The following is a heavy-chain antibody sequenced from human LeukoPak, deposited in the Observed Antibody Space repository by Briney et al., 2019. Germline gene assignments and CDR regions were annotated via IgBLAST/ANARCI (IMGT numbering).Heavy chain of an antibody. CDR2: INHGVTT. CDR1: GGSFSGYY. J-gene: IGHJ4*02. D-gene: IGHD3-10*01. CDR3: ASSGSGSYYNFDY. Sequence: PSETLSLTCAVYGGSFSGYYWSWVRHPPGEGLGWGGEINHGVTTNYNPALKGRVTTPLDTSKKQVSLKLSCVASAATPVTYCASSGSGSYYNFDYWGQGTLVTVSS. V-gene: IGHV4-34*01.